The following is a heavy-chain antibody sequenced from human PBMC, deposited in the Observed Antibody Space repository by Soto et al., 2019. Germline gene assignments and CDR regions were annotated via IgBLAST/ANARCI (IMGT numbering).Heavy chain of an antibody. V-gene: IGHV3-9*01. CDR3: AKDISTGSWCDFDY. D-gene: IGHD6-13*01. Sequence: GGSLRLSCAASGFTFDDYAMHWVRQAPGKGLEWVSGISWNSGSIGYADSVKGRFTISRDNAKNSLYLQMNSLRAEDTALYYCAKDISTGSWCDFDYWGQGTLVTVSS. CDR1: GFTFDDYA. CDR2: ISWNSGSI. J-gene: IGHJ4*02.